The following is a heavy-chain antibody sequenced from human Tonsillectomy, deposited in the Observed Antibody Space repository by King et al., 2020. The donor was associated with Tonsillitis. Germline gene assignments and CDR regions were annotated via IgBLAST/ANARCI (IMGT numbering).Heavy chain of an antibody. Sequence: LQLQESGPGLVKPSETLSLTCSVSGGSISSSDYYWGWIRQPPGKGPEWIGSIYYTGGIYYNPSLKSRVTTSVDKSKNQFSLKLSSVTAADTAVYYCARHFPMVRGVLMSGFDSWGQGTLVTVSS. CDR3: ARHFPMVRGVLMSGFDS. CDR1: GGSISSSDYY. D-gene: IGHD3-10*01. V-gene: IGHV4-39*01. J-gene: IGHJ4*02. CDR2: IYYTGGI.